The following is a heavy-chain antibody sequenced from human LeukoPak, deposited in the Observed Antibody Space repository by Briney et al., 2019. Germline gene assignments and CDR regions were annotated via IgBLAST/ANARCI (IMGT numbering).Heavy chain of an antibody. Sequence: SETLSLTCTVSGGSISSYYWSWIRQPPGKGLEWIGYIYYSGSTNYNPSLKSRVTISVDTSKNQFSLKLSSVTAADTAVYYCARRGVDSSGYYIDYWGQGTLVTVSS. J-gene: IGHJ4*02. D-gene: IGHD3-22*01. CDR1: GGSISSYY. CDR3: ARRGVDSSGYYIDY. V-gene: IGHV4-59*01. CDR2: IYYSGST.